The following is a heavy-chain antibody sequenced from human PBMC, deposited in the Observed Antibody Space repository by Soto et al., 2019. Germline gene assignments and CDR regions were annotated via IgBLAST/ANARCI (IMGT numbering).Heavy chain of an antibody. V-gene: IGHV4-4*02. CDR2: IHHSGAT. J-gene: IGHJ6*02. CDR3: ATQGFYRMGV. Sequence: SETLSLTCAVSGDSITGDNWWSWVRQPPGKGLEWIGEIHHSGATNYNPSLKSRVTISVDGSKNQFSLKLNSVTAADTAMFYCATQGFYRMGVWGRGTTVTVSS. CDR1: GDSITGDNW.